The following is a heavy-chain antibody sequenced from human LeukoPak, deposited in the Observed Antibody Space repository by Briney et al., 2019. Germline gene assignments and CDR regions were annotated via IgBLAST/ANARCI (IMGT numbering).Heavy chain of an antibody. CDR3: ARGEGIAAAGTVYLDY. J-gene: IGHJ4*02. CDR2: IYYSGST. Sequence: SETLSLTCTVSGGSISSYYWSWIRQPPGKGLEWIGYIYYSGSTNYNPSLKSRVTISVDTSKNQFSLKLSSVTAADTAVYYCARGEGIAAAGTVYLDYWGQGTLVTVSS. CDR1: GGSISSYY. D-gene: IGHD6-13*01. V-gene: IGHV4-59*08.